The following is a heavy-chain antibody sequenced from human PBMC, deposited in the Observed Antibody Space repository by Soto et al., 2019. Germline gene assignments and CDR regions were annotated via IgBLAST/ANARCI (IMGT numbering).Heavy chain of an antibody. J-gene: IGHJ4*02. CDR3: ARGGRQWLVTSDFNY. Sequence: VQLVESGGGVVQPGRSLRLSCAASGFTFSDYAMHWVRQAPGKGLEWVAVVSHDGRNTHYADSVKGRFTISRDSSKNTVSLEMTRLRAEATAVYYCARGGRQWLVTSDFNYRGQGALVTVSS. CDR1: GFTFSDYA. CDR2: VSHDGRNT. D-gene: IGHD6-19*01. V-gene: IGHV3-30*03.